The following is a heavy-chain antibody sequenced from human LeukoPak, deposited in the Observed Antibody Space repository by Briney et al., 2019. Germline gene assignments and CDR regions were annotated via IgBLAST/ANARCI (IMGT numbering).Heavy chain of an antibody. J-gene: IGHJ4*02. CDR1: GFTFNNYA. CDR3: AKLGYSYGYSGDY. Sequence: PGGSLRLSCAASGFTFNNYAMSWVRQAPGKGLEWVSAISGSGGRTYYADSVKGRFTISRDNSKNTLYLQMNSLRAEDTAVYYCAKLGYSYGYSGDYWGQGTLVTVSS. D-gene: IGHD5-18*01. CDR2: ISGSGGRT. V-gene: IGHV3-23*01.